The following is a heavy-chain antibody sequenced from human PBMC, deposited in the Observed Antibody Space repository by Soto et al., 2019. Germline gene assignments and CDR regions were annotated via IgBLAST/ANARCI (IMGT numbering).Heavy chain of an antibody. J-gene: IGHJ5*02. D-gene: IGHD1-26*01. CDR2: INPHGGST. V-gene: IGHV1-46*01. CDR1: RDTFTSYY. CDR3: ARSSGGNFGIIIEGTNWFAP. Sequence: QLVQSGGEVKQPGASVKVSCKTPRDTFTSYYINWMPQAPGQGLEWMGVINPHGGSTAYAQKFKGRVTLTRDTSASTVYMEVSSLTSEDTAMYYCARSSGGNFGIIIEGTNWFAPWGQGTLVTVSS.